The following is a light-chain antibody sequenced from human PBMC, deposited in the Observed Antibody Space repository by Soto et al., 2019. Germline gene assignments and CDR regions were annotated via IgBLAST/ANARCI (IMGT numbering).Light chain of an antibody. CDR2: EVT. V-gene: IGLV2-8*01. J-gene: IGLJ1*01. CDR1: SSDVGGYNF. CDR3: ASYAGGNQV. Sequence: QSVLTQPPSASGSPGQSVTIYCTGTSSDVGGYNFVSWYQQHPGKAPKLIIYEVTKRPSGVPDRFSGSKSGNTASLTVSGHLAEDEADYYCASYAGGNQVFGTGTKLTVL.